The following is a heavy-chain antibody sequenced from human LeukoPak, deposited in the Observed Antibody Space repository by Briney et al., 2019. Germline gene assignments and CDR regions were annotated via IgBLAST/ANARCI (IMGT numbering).Heavy chain of an antibody. Sequence: SQTLFLTCTVSGGSISGDGQYWSWIRQHPGKGLEWIGYIYYSGNSYYNPSLKSRVTISADTSENQFSLQLNSVTAADTAVYYCARVIVSYRYDANWFDPWGQGTLVTVSS. D-gene: IGHD2-8*01. J-gene: IGHJ5*02. CDR1: GGSISGDGQY. V-gene: IGHV4-31*03. CDR3: ARVIVSYRYDANWFDP. CDR2: IYYSGNS.